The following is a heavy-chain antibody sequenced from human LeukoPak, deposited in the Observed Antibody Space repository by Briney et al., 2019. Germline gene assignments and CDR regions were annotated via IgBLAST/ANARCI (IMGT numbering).Heavy chain of an antibody. D-gene: IGHD1-1*01. CDR2: IKQDGSKK. CDR3: ARETRSNAFDF. Sequence: GGSLRLSCAASGFTFSGTWMSWVRQAPGKGLEWVANIKQDGSKKYYVDSVKGRFTISRDNARNSLYLQMNSLRAEDTALYFCARETRSNAFDFWGQGTMVTVSS. J-gene: IGHJ3*01. CDR1: GFTFSGTW. V-gene: IGHV3-7*03.